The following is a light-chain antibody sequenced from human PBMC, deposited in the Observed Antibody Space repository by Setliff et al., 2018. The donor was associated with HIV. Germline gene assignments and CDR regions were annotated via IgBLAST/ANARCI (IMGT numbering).Light chain of an antibody. V-gene: IGLV2-14*01. Sequence: QSALTQPASVSGSPGQSITISCTGTSSDVAGYDYVSWYQQHPGKAPKLMIYAVSKRPSGVSNRFSGSKSGTTASLTISGLQAEDEADYYCSSYTSSSTFYVFGTGTKVTV. J-gene: IGLJ1*01. CDR3: SSYTSSSTFYV. CDR2: AVS. CDR1: SSDVAGYDY.